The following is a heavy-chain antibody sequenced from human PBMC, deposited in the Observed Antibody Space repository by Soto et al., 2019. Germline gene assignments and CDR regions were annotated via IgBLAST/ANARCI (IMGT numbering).Heavy chain of an antibody. J-gene: IGHJ5*02. CDR2: IYYSGST. CDR1: GGSLSCYY. CDR3: ARVFCSGGSCYRYNWFDP. D-gene: IGHD2-15*01. Sequence: SETLSLTCTVSGGSLSCYYWSWIRQPPGKGLEWIGYIYYSGSTNYNPSLKSRVTISVDTSKNQFSLKLSSVTAADTAVYYCARVFCSGGSCYRYNWFDPWGQGTLVTVSS. V-gene: IGHV4-59*08.